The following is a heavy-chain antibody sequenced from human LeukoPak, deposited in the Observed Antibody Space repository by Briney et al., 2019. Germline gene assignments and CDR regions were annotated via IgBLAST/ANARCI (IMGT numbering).Heavy chain of an antibody. Sequence: GGSLRLSCAASGFTFSSYWMHWVRQAPGKGLVWVSRIKSDGSNTNYADSVKGRFTISRDNAKNSLYLQMNSLGAEDTAVYYCARDRREQWLSVDYWGQGTLVTVSS. V-gene: IGHV3-74*01. CDR3: ARDRREQWLSVDY. CDR1: GFTFSSYW. D-gene: IGHD6-19*01. CDR2: IKSDGSNT. J-gene: IGHJ4*02.